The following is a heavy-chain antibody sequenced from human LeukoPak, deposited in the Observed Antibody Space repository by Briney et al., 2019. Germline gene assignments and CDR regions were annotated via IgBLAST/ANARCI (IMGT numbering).Heavy chain of an antibody. J-gene: IGHJ6*02. Sequence: GGSLRLSCATSGFTFSYAWMSWVRQAPGKGLVWVGRIKTKTDGGATDYAAPVKGRFTISRDDSKNTLYLQMNSLKKEDTAAYYCTTASLLRGYYYYGMDVWGQGTTVTVSS. CDR1: GFTFSYAW. CDR3: TTASLLRGYYYYGMDV. D-gene: IGHD3-10*01. CDR2: IKTKTDGGAT. V-gene: IGHV3-15*01.